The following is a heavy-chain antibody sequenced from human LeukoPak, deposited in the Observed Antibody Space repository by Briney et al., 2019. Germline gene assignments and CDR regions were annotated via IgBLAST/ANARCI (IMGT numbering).Heavy chain of an antibody. Sequence: PSETLSLTCNVSGGSITSDGYYWGWLRQPPGKGLEWIGNIFHDGSSYFNPSLKSRVTISVDRSKNLFSLKLTSVTAADTSVYYCARHVLSNRSFDSWGQGTLVTVSS. CDR3: ARHVLSNRSFDS. CDR1: GGSITSDGYY. CDR2: IFHDGSS. V-gene: IGHV4-39*01. J-gene: IGHJ5*01. D-gene: IGHD4/OR15-4a*01.